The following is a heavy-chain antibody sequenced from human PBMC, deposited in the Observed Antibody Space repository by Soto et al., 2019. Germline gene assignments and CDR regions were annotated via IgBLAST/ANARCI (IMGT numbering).Heavy chain of an antibody. D-gene: IGHD2-15*01. CDR3: AHVPYCSAGSCYVDY. Sequence: QITLNESGPTLVKPTQTLPLTCTFSGFLLSTSGVGVGWIRQPPRKALEWLALIYWDDDKRYSPSLKSRLTITKDTSKNQVVLTTTNMDPVDTATYYCAHVPYCSAGSCYVDYWGQGTLVTVPS. V-gene: IGHV2-5*02. J-gene: IGHJ4*02. CDR1: GFLLSTSGVG. CDR2: IYWDDDK.